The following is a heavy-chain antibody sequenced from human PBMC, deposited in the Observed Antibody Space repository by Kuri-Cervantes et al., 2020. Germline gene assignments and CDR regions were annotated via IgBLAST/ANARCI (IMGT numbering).Heavy chain of an antibody. CDR2: ISAYNGNT. D-gene: IGHD3-9*01. CDR3: VIARYFDWAPHYFDY. V-gene: IGHV1-18*01. CDR1: GYTFTSYG. Sequence: ASVKVSCKASGYTFTSYGISWVRQAPGQGLEWMGWISAYNGNTNYAQKLQGRVTMTTDTSTSTACMELSSLRSDDTAVYYCVIARYFDWAPHYFDYWGQGTLVTVSS. J-gene: IGHJ4*02.